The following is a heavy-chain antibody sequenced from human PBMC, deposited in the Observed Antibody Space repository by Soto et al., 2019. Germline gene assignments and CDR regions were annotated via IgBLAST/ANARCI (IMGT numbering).Heavy chain of an antibody. J-gene: IGHJ6*02. V-gene: IGHV3-33*01. D-gene: IGHD3-3*01. CDR1: GFTFSSYG. CDR2: IWYDGSNK. CDR3: ARDYDFWSGKPRLYGMDV. Sequence: GGSLRLSCAASGFTFSSYGVHWVRQAPGKGLEWVAVIWYDGSNKYYADSVKGRFTISRDNSKNTLYLQMNSLRAEDTAVYYCARDYDFWSGKPRLYGMDVWGQGTTVTVSS.